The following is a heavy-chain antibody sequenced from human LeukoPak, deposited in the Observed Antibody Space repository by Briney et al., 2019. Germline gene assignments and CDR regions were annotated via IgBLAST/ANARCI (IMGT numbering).Heavy chain of an antibody. V-gene: IGHV3-48*01. Sequence: GGSLRLSCAASGFTFSSYSMNWVREAPGKGLEWVSYISSSSSTIYYADSVKGRFTISRDNSKNTLYLQMSSLRAEDTAVYYCAKSGARLAYCGGDCYSYFDYWGQGTLVTVSS. J-gene: IGHJ4*02. CDR3: AKSGARLAYCGGDCYSYFDY. D-gene: IGHD2-21*02. CDR2: ISSSSSTI. CDR1: GFTFSSYS.